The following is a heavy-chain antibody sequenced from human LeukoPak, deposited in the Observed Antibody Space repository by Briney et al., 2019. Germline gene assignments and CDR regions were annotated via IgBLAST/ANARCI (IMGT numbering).Heavy chain of an antibody. CDR3: AISSSSAPFYFDY. CDR2: IYYTGST. D-gene: IGHD6-6*01. Sequence: PSETLSLTCTVSGGSISSGDYYWSWIRQPPGKGLEWIGYIYYTGSTYYNPSLKSRVTISIGTSKNQFSLKLSSVTAADTAVFYCAISSSSAPFYFDYWGQGTLVTVSS. V-gene: IGHV4-30-4*01. CDR1: GGSISSGDYY. J-gene: IGHJ4*02.